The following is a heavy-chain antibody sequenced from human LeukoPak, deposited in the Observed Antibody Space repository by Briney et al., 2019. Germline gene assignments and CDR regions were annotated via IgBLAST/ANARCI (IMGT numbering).Heavy chain of an antibody. CDR1: GGSISSSSYY. CDR3: ARDRRRYSSSWYRGYFDY. J-gene: IGHJ4*02. D-gene: IGHD6-13*01. Sequence: SETLSLTCTVSGGSISSSSYYWGWIRQPPGKGLEWIGSIYYSGSTNYNPSLKSRVTISVDTSKNQFPLKLSSVTAADTAVYYCARDRRRYSSSWYRGYFDYWGQGTLVTVSS. V-gene: IGHV4-39*06. CDR2: IYYSGST.